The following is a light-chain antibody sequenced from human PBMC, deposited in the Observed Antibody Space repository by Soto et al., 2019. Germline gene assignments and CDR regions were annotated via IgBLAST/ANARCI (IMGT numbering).Light chain of an antibody. CDR1: NSDIGGYDY. CDR2: GVS. J-gene: IGLJ2*01. Sequence: QSALTQPASVSGSPGQSISISCTGTNSDIGGYDYVSWYQQHPGKAPKLMISGVSNRPSGVSSRFSGSESGNTDYLTISGRQPEAEAYYDCIAYVVTGAQVIFGAGTEPAV. V-gene: IGLV2-14*03. CDR3: IAYVVTGAQVI.